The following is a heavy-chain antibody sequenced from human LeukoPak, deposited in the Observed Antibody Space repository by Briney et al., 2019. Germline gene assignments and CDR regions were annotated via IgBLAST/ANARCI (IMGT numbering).Heavy chain of an antibody. CDR1: GLRFSTYW. CDR3: AGGGGWY. J-gene: IGHJ4*02. D-gene: IGHD2-15*01. CDR2: IKHDGSDK. Sequence: PGGSLRLSCAVSGLRFSTYWMSWVRQAPGKGLEWVANIKHDGSDKYYVDSVKGRFTISRDNAKNSLYLQMNSLRAEDTALYYCAGGGGWYWGQGTLVTVSS. V-gene: IGHV3-7*05.